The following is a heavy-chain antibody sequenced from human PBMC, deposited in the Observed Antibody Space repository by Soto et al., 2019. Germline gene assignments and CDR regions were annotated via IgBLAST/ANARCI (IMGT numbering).Heavy chain of an antibody. J-gene: IGHJ5*02. CDR1: GGSISSSSYY. V-gene: IGHV4-39*01. D-gene: IGHD6-13*01. CDR3: ARHHPPYSSSWEDSLYNWFDP. Sequence: PSETLSLTCTVSGGSISSSSYYWGWIRQPPGKGLEWIGSIYYSGSTYYNPSLKSRVTISVDTSKNQFSLKLSSVTAADTAVYYCARHHPPYSSSWEDSLYNWFDPWGQGTLVTVSS. CDR2: IYYSGST.